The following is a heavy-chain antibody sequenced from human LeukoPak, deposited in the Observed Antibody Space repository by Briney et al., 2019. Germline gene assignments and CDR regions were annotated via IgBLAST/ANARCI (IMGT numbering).Heavy chain of an antibody. CDR3: ARDPSDSSSWIKGYFQH. Sequence: SVKVSCKASGGTFSSYTISWVRQAPGQGLEWMGRIIPILGIANYAQKFQGRVTITADKSTSTAYMELSSLRSEDTGVYYCARDPSDSSSWIKGYFQHWGQGNLVTVSS. V-gene: IGHV1-69*04. J-gene: IGHJ1*01. CDR2: IIPILGIA. CDR1: GGTFSSYT. D-gene: IGHD6-13*01.